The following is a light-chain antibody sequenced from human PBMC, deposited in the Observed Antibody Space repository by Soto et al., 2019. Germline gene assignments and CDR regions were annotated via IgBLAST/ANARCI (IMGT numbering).Light chain of an antibody. J-gene: IGKJ4*01. Sequence: DIQMTQSPSSLSASVGDRVTITCRASQAIRNDLGWYQQKPGKAPKRLIYAASSLDSEVPLRFSGSGSGTEFALTISSLQPEDFAVYYCQQYNNWPLTFGGGTKVDIK. V-gene: IGKV1-17*01. CDR3: QQYNNWPLT. CDR1: QAIRND. CDR2: AAS.